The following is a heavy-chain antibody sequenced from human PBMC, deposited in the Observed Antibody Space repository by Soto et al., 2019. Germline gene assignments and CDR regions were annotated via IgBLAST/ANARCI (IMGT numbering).Heavy chain of an antibody. D-gene: IGHD3-22*01. Sequence: ASVKVSCKASGYTFTTYYMHWVRQAPGQGLEWMGIINPSGGSTSYAQKFQGRVTMTRDTSTSTVYMEMSSLRSEDTAVYYCGREGVGGYYRLVQYWGQGTLVTVSS. J-gene: IGHJ4*02. V-gene: IGHV1-46*01. CDR3: GREGVGGYYRLVQY. CDR2: INPSGGST. CDR1: GYTFTTYY.